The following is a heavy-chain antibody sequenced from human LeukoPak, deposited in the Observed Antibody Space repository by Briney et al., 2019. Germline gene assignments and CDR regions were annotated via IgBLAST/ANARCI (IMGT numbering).Heavy chain of an antibody. CDR3: ARDPGGVGATGY. CDR1: GGYISSSRYR. J-gene: IGHJ4*02. V-gene: IGHV4-39*07. Sequence: SETLSLTCTVSGGYISSSRYRWGWIRRPPGKGLEWFGSIYHSGSTYYNPSHKSPVTTSVGTSKNQFSMKLRSVTAADTAVYYCARDPGGVGATGYWGQGTLVTVSS. D-gene: IGHD1-26*01. CDR2: IYHSGST.